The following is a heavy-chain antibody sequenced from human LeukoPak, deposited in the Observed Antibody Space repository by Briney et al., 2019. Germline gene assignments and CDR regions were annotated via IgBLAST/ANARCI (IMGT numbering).Heavy chain of an antibody. J-gene: IGHJ4*02. Sequence: PSETLSLTCTASGGSISSGGYYWSWIRQHPGKGLEWIGYIYYSGSTYYNPSLKSRVTISVDTSKNQFSLKLSSVTAADTAVYYCARSKGDYGRGTTFGYWGQGTLVTVSS. V-gene: IGHV4-31*03. D-gene: IGHD4-17*01. CDR1: GGSISSGGYY. CDR3: ARSKGDYGRGTTFGY. CDR2: IYYSGST.